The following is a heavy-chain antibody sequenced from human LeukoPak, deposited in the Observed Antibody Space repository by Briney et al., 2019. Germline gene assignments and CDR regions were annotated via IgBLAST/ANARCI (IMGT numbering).Heavy chain of an antibody. V-gene: IGHV1-18*04. CDR1: GYTFTSYG. CDR2: ISAHNGNT. CDR3: ARARLLWFGEFFDY. D-gene: IGHD3-10*01. Sequence: ASVKVSCKASGYTFTSYGISWVRQAPGQGLEWMGWISAHNGNTNYAQKLQGRVTMTTDTSTSTAYMELRSLRSDGTAVYYCARARLLWFGEFFDYWGQGTLVTVSS. J-gene: IGHJ4*02.